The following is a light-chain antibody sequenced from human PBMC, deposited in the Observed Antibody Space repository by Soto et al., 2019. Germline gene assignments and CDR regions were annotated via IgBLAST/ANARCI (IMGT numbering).Light chain of an antibody. V-gene: IGKV3-20*01. CDR1: PSISSNY. Sequence: EIVLTQSPGTLSLSPGERATLSCRASPSISSNYLAWYQQKPGQAPRLLIYGASTRATGIPVRFSGSGSGTDFTLTISRLEPEDFAVYYCQQYGNSLFTFGPGTKVDIK. CDR3: QQYGNSLFT. CDR2: GAS. J-gene: IGKJ3*01.